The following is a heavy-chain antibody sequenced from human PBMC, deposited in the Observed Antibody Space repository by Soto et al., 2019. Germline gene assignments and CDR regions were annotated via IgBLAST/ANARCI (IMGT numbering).Heavy chain of an antibody. CDR3: ARGPSGYDILTGYFYYYYYMDV. V-gene: IGHV1-18*01. Sequence: ASVKVSCKASGYTFTSYGISWARQAPGQGLEWMGWISADNGNTNYAQKLQGRVSMTTDTSTSTAYMELRSLRSDDTAVYYCARGPSGYDILTGYFYYYYYMDVWGKGTTVTVSS. D-gene: IGHD3-9*01. CDR1: GYTFTSYG. CDR2: ISADNGNT. J-gene: IGHJ6*03.